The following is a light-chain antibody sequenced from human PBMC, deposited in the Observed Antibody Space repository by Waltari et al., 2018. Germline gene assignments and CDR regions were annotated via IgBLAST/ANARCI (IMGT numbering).Light chain of an antibody. Sequence: EIVLTQSPATLSLSPGERATLSCGASQNIGGTYLAWYQQKPVLAPRLLIYDTAIRAAGVPDRFSGSGSGTDFTLTISRLDPEDFALYFCQQYANSPLTLGGGSKVEF. V-gene: IGKV3D-20*01. CDR2: DTA. CDR1: QNIGGTY. J-gene: IGKJ4*01. CDR3: QQYANSPLT.